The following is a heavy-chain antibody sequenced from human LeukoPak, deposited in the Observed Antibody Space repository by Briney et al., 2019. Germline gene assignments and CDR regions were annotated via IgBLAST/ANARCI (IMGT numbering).Heavy chain of an antibody. V-gene: IGHV1-2*02. CDR2: INPNSGGT. J-gene: IGHJ3*02. D-gene: IGHD3-22*01. Sequence: ASVKVSCKASGYPFTSYYLHWVRQAPGQGLEWMGWINPNSGGTNYAQKFQGRVTMTRDTSISTAYMELSRLRSDDTAVYYCARAADSSGYPTDAFDIWGQGTMVTVSS. CDR3: ARAADSSGYPTDAFDI. CDR1: GYPFTSYY.